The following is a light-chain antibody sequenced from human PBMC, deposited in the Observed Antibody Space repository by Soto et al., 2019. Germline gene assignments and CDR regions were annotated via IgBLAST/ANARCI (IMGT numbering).Light chain of an antibody. CDR3: QQYNSYPYT. CDR1: QRISSW. CDR2: DAS. V-gene: IGKV1-5*01. J-gene: IGKJ2*01. Sequence: DIQRTQSPSTLSASVGDRVTITCRARQRISSWLDWYQQKPGKAPKLLIYDASNLESGVPSRFSGSGSGTECTLTISSLRPDDFATYYCQQYNSYPYTFGQGPKRQIK.